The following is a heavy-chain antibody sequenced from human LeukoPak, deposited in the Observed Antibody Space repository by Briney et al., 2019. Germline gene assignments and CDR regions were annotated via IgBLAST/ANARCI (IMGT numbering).Heavy chain of an antibody. CDR3: AREEYDYALGALDV. Sequence: PGGSLRLFCATSGFTFSRYAMQWVRQAPGKGLEWVAVISSDGNLIFYADSVKGRFTISRDNSKNTVYLQMNSLRAEDTAVFYCAREEYDYALGALDVWGQGTTVSVSS. CDR1: GFTFSRYA. D-gene: IGHD4/OR15-4a*01. V-gene: IGHV3-30*04. J-gene: IGHJ6*02. CDR2: ISSDGNLI.